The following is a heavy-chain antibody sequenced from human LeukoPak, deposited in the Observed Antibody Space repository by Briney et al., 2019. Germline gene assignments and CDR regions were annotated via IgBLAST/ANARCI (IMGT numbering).Heavy chain of an antibody. V-gene: IGHV1-69*05. D-gene: IGHD2-2*01. CDR3: ARVGCSSTSCYDY. CDR1: GYTFTSYD. J-gene: IGHJ4*02. CDR2: IIPIFGTA. Sequence: GASVKFSCKASGYTFTSYDITWVRQAPGQGLEWMGGIIPIFGTANYAQKFQGRVTITTDESTSTAYMELSSLRSEDTAVYYCARVGCSSTSCYDYWGQGTLVTVSS.